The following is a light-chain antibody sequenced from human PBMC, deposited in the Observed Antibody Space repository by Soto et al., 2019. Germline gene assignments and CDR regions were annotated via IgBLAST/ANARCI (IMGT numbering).Light chain of an antibody. CDR1: SHDVGGYNY. Sequence: QSVLTQPPSASGSPGQSVTISCTGSSHDVGGYNYVSWYQQHPGKAPQLMIYEVNKRPSGVPDRFSGSKSGNTASLTVSGLQADDEADYYCSSYAGSTNYVFGTGTKVTVL. J-gene: IGLJ1*01. CDR2: EVN. CDR3: SSYAGSTNYV. V-gene: IGLV2-8*01.